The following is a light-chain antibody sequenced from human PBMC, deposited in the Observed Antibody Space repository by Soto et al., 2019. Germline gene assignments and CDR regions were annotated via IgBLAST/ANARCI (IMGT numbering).Light chain of an antibody. CDR3: QQYSQLPLT. J-gene: IGKJ4*01. Sequence: VMKLAPYALSVSAGERATLSCRASETVRSNLAWYQQKPGQAPRLLIYAASTRATGIPARFIGNGSGTEFTLTISSLQSEDFAVYYCQQYSQLPLTFAGGTKVDTK. CDR2: AAS. CDR1: ETVRSN. V-gene: IGKV3D-15*01.